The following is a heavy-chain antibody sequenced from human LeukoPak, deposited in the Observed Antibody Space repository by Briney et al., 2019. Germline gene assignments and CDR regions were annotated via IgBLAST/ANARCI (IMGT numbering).Heavy chain of an antibody. CDR3: ARHPRRLRSADY. D-gene: IGHD5-12*01. Sequence: SETLSLTCTVSGGSISSSSYYWGWIRQPPGKGLEWIGSIYYSGSTYYNPSLKSRVTISVDTSKNQFSLKLSSVTAADTAVYYCARHPRRLRSADYWGQGTLVTVSS. V-gene: IGHV4-39*01. J-gene: IGHJ4*02. CDR1: GGSISSSSYY. CDR2: IYYSGST.